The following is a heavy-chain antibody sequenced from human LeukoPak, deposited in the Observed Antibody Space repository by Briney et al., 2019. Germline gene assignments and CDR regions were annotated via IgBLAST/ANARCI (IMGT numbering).Heavy chain of an antibody. D-gene: IGHD2-2*01. CDR3: ARGDCSSTSCPRYYYYYCMDV. J-gene: IGHJ6*03. CDR1: GFTFSSYA. CDR2: ISYDGSNK. V-gene: IGHV3-30*01. Sequence: GGSLRLSCAASGFTFSSYAMHWVRQAPGKGLEWVAVISYDGSNKYYADSVKGRFTISRDNSKNTLYLQMNSLRAEDTAVYYCARGDCSSTSCPRYYYYYCMDVWGKGTTVTVSS.